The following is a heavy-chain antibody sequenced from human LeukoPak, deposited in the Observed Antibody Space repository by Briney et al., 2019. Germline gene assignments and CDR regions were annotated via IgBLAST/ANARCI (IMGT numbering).Heavy chain of an antibody. D-gene: IGHD3-10*01. CDR2: LNHSGST. CDR3: ARGGVYYYGSGSYYFYFDY. Sequence: SETLSLTCAVYGGSFSGYYWSWIRQPPGKGLEWIGELNHSGSTNYNPSLKSRVTISVDTSKNQFSLKLSSVTAADTAVYYCARGGVYYYGSGSYYFYFDYWGQGTLVTVSS. V-gene: IGHV4-34*01. CDR1: GGSFSGYY. J-gene: IGHJ4*02.